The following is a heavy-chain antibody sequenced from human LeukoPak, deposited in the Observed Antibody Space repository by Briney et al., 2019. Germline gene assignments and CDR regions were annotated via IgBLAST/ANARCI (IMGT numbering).Heavy chain of an antibody. CDR3: ARTYDSSGYSNYFDY. Sequence: SETLSLTCTVSGGSISSYYWSWIRQPPGKGLEWIGYIYYSGSTNYDPSLKSRVTISVDRSKNQFSLKLSSVTAADTAVYYCARTYDSSGYSNYFDYWGQGTLVTVSS. CDR2: IYYSGST. D-gene: IGHD3-22*01. J-gene: IGHJ4*02. CDR1: GGSISSYY. V-gene: IGHV4-59*12.